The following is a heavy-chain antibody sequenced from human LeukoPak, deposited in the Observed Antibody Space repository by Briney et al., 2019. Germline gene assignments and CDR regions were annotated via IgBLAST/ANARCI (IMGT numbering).Heavy chain of an antibody. Sequence: ASVKVSCKASGYTFTSYYMHWVRQAPGQGLEWMGGIIPIFGTANYAQKFQGRVTITADESTSTAYMELSSLRSEDTAVYYCARDYYDSSDWGQGTLVTVSS. CDR3: ARDYYDSSD. D-gene: IGHD3-22*01. J-gene: IGHJ4*02. CDR2: IIPIFGTA. V-gene: IGHV1-69*13. CDR1: GYTFTSYY.